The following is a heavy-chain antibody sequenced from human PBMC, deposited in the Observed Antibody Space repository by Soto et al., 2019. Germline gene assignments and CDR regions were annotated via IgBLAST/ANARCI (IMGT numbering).Heavy chain of an antibody. D-gene: IGHD2-21*02. J-gene: IGHJ6*02. CDR2: IYWDDDK. Sequence: QITLKESGPTLVKPTQTLTLTCTFSGLSLSTTGVGVGWIRQPPGKALEWLALIYWDDDKRYSPSLKSRLTITKDTSNNQVVLTMTNMDPVDTATYYCVQSRCGGDCLQSYSSHSYYGLDVWGQGTTVTVS. CDR3: VQSRCGGDCLQSYSSHSYYGLDV. V-gene: IGHV2-5*02. CDR1: GLSLSTTGVG.